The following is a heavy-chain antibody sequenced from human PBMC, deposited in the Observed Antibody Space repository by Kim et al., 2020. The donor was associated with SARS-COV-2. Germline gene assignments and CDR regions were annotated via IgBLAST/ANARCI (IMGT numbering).Heavy chain of an antibody. Sequence: ASVKVSCKASGYSFTSSYLHWVRQAPGQGLEWMGIINPSDGTTSYAKKIQGRVSVTRDTTTSTVYMVLSSLTSEDTAVYYCARDGGSLNYGSGNYYNALDVWGQGTVVTVSS. D-gene: IGHD3-10*01. CDR1: GYSFTSSY. V-gene: IGHV1-46*01. CDR2: INPSDGTT. CDR3: ARDGGSLNYGSGNYYNALDV. J-gene: IGHJ3*01.